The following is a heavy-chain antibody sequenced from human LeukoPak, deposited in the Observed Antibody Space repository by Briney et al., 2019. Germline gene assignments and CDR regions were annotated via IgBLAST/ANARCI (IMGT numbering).Heavy chain of an antibody. J-gene: IGHJ6*03. CDR1: GGSISSGGDS. CDR3: ARVGWTTVDSYYYYYMDV. CDR2: IYHSGSA. V-gene: IGHV4-39*07. Sequence: SETLSLTCAVSGGSISSGGDSWTWIRQPPGKGLEWIGSIYHSGSAYYNPSLKSRVTISVDTSKNQFSLRLTSVTATDTAVYYCARVGWTTVDSYYYYYMDVWGKGTTVTVSS. D-gene: IGHD4-11*01.